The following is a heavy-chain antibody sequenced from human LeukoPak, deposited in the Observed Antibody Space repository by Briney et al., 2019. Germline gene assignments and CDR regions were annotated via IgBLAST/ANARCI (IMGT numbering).Heavy chain of an antibody. Sequence: GASVKVSCKASGGTFSSYAISWVRQAPGQGLEWMGGIIPIFGTANYAQKFQGRVTITADEFTSTAYMELSSLRSEVTAVYYCARGSALLALSFDYWGQGTLVTVAS. V-gene: IGHV1-69*13. D-gene: IGHD2-15*01. CDR2: IIPIFGTA. CDR1: GGTFSSYA. J-gene: IGHJ4*02. CDR3: ARGSALLALSFDY.